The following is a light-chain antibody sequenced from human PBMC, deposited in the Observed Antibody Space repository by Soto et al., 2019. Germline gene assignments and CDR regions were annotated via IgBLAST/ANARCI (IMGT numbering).Light chain of an antibody. CDR3: QQRSNWPPIT. CDR1: QSFRGL. V-gene: IGKV3-11*01. CDR2: DAY. Sequence: DIVLTQSPGTLSLSPGERATLSCRASQSFRGLLAWYQQKPGQAPRLLIYDAYNRATGIPPRFSGSGSGTDFTLTISSLEPEDFAVYYCQQRSNWPPITFGQGTRLEI. J-gene: IGKJ5*01.